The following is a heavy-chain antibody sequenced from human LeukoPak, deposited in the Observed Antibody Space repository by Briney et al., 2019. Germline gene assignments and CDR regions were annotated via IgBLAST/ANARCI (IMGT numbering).Heavy chain of an antibody. CDR2: ISYDGSNK. Sequence: PGGSLRLSCAASGFTFSSYAMHWVRQAPGKGLEWVAVISYDGSNKYYADSVKGRFTISRDNSKNTLYLQMNSLRAEDTAVYYCASSRSSWYVYWGQGTLVTVSS. J-gene: IGHJ4*02. CDR3: ASSRSSWYVY. D-gene: IGHD6-13*01. V-gene: IGHV3-30-3*01. CDR1: GFTFSSYA.